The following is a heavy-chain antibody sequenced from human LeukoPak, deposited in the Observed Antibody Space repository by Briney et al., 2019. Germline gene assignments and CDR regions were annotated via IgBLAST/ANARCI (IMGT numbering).Heavy chain of an antibody. Sequence: SVKVSCRASGDTFSNYAVTWVRQAPGQGLEWMGGIIPILATTNYAQKFQGKVTITADDSTSTAFMEVNSLRSEDTAVYYCARSRSGYSYDHAAFEIWGQGTMVTVSS. CDR3: ARSRSGYSYDHAAFEI. CDR2: IIPILATT. CDR1: GDTFSNYA. J-gene: IGHJ3*02. D-gene: IGHD5-18*01. V-gene: IGHV1-69*13.